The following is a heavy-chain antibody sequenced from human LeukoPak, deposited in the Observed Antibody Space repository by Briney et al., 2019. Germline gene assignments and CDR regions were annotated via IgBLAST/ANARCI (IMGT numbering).Heavy chain of an antibody. D-gene: IGHD3-22*01. Sequence: TGGSLRLSCAASGFTFSSYEMNWVRQAPGKGLEWVSYISSSGSTIYYADSVKGRFTISRDNAKNTLYLQMTSLRVEDTAVYYCARGRVVAINNHLDYWGQGTLVTVSS. V-gene: IGHV3-48*03. CDR3: ARGRVVAINNHLDY. CDR1: GFTFSSYE. CDR2: ISSSGSTI. J-gene: IGHJ4*02.